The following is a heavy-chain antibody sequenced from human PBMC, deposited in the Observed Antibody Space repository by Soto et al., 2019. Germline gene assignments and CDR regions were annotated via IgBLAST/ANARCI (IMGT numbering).Heavy chain of an antibody. Sequence: QVQLVESGGGVVQPGRSLRLSCAASGFTFSSYSMHWVRQAPGKGLEWVAVISYDGSNKYYAESVKGRFTISRDNSKNTLYLQKNSRRAEDTSVYYCARESGIGGAVFDIWGQGTMVTVSS. V-gene: IGHV3-30-3*01. D-gene: IGHD2-15*01. CDR1: GFTFSSYS. J-gene: IGHJ3*02. CDR2: ISYDGSNK. CDR3: ARESGIGGAVFDI.